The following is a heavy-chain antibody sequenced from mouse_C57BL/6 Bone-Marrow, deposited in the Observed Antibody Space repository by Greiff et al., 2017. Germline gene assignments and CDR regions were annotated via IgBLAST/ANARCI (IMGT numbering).Heavy chain of an antibody. J-gene: IGHJ3*01. CDR2: IHPNSGST. CDR1: GYTFTSYW. D-gene: IGHD4-1*01. CDR3: ARPANWAWFAY. Sequence: QVQLQQPGAELVKPGASVKLSCKASGYTFTSYWMHWVKQRPGQGLEWIGMIHPNSGSTNSNEKFKRKATLTVDKSSSTAYMQLSSLTSEDSAVYYCARPANWAWFAYWGQGTLVTVSA. V-gene: IGHV1-64*01.